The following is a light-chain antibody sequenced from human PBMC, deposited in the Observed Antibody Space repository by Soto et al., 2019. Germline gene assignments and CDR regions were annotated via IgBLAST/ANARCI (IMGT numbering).Light chain of an antibody. Sequence: QSVLTQPPSASGTPGQRVTISCSGSSSNIGSNTVNWYQQLPGTAPKLLTYSNNQRPSGVPDRFSGSKSGTSASLAISGLQSGDEADYYCAAWDDSRNGDVVFGGGTKLTV. CDR2: SNN. CDR3: AAWDDSRNGDVV. V-gene: IGLV1-44*01. J-gene: IGLJ2*01. CDR1: SSNIGSNT.